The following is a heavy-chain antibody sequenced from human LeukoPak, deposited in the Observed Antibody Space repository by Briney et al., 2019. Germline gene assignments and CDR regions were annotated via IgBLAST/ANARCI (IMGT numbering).Heavy chain of an antibody. CDR2: INHSGST. CDR3: ARGRSWGSSSSGY. V-gene: IGHV4-34*01. J-gene: IGHJ4*02. D-gene: IGHD6-6*01. CDR1: GGSFSGYY. Sequence: PSETLSLTCAVYGGSFSGYYWSWIRQPPGKGLEWIGEINHSGSTNYNPSLKSRVTISVDTSKNQFSLKLNSVTAADTAVYYCARGRSWGSSSSGYWGQGTLVTVSS.